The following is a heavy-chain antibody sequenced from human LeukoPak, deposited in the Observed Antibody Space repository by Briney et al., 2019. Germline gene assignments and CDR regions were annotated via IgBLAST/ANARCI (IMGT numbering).Heavy chain of an antibody. CDR2: IYYSGST. J-gene: IGHJ6*03. CDR3: ARQVSGYSYGFYYYYMDV. Sequence: SETLSLTCTVSGGSISSSSYYWGWIRQPPGKGLEWIESIYYSGSTYYNPSLKSRVTISVDTSKNQFSLKLSSVTAADTAVYYCARQVSGYSYGFYYYYMDVWGKGTTVTISS. CDR1: GGSISSSSYY. V-gene: IGHV4-39*01. D-gene: IGHD5-18*01.